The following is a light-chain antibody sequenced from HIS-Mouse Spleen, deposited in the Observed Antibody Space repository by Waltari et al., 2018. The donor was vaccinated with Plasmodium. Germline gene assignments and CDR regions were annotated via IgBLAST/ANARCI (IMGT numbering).Light chain of an antibody. Sequence: SYELTQPPSVSVSPRQPARIHCSGDALPKKYAYWYQQKSGQAPVLVIYEDSKRPSGIPERFSGSSSGTMATLTSSGAQVEDEADYYCYSTDSSGNHRVFGGGTKLTVL. CDR2: EDS. V-gene: IGLV3-10*01. J-gene: IGLJ3*02. CDR1: ALPKKY. CDR3: YSTDSSGNHRV.